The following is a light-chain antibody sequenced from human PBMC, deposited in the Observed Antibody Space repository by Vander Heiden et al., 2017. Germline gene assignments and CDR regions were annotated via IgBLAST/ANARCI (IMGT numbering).Light chain of an antibody. Sequence: QSALTPPPSLSWAPGPRVTISCTGSSSNIGAGYDVHWYQQLPGTAPKLLIYGNSNRPSGVPDRFSGSKSGTSASLAITGLQAEDEADYYCQSYDSSLSGWVFGGGTKLTVL. J-gene: IGLJ3*02. CDR2: GNS. V-gene: IGLV1-40*01. CDR3: QSYDSSLSGWV. CDR1: SSNIGAGYD.